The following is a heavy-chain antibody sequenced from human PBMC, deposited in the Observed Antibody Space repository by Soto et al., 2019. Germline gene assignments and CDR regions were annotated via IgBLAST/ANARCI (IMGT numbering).Heavy chain of an antibody. CDR3: ARDLGYCISTSCYKSWFDP. V-gene: IGHV1-3*01. D-gene: IGHD2-2*02. J-gene: IGHJ5*02. Sequence: QVQLVQSGAEVKKPGASVKASCKASGYTFTSYAMHWVRQAPGQRLERMGWINAGNGNTKYSQKFQGRVTITRDTSASTAYMELSSLRSEDTAVYYCARDLGYCISTSCYKSWFDPWGQGTLVTVSS. CDR1: GYTFTSYA. CDR2: INAGNGNT.